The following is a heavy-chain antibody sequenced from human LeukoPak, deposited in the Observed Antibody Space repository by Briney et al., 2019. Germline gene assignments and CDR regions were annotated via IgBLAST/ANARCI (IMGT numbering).Heavy chain of an antibody. CDR2: IYYSGST. Sequence: SETLSLTCTVSGGSISSYYGSCIRQPPGKGLEGSAYIYYSGSTNYSRSLKGRVTIPVSTPKNQFSLKLSSVTAARTSVSYFARDRGYYGSGSSNWFDHWGQGTLVTVSS. V-gene: IGHV4-59*01. J-gene: IGHJ5*02. CDR3: ARDRGYYGSGSSNWFDH. D-gene: IGHD3-10*01. CDR1: GGSISSYY.